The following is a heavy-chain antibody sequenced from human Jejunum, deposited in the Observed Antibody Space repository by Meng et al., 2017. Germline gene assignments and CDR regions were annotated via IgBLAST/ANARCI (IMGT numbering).Heavy chain of an antibody. Sequence: QVQLVESGGGVVQPGRSLRLSCAASGFTFSSYAMHWVRQAPGKGLEWVATILYDGSDKYYADSVKGRFTISRDNAENTLYLQMSSLRAEDTAVYYCVRLLDLDYWGQGTLVTVSS. D-gene: IGHD1-1*01. CDR2: ILYDGSDK. CDR1: GFTFSSYA. V-gene: IGHV3-30-3*01. CDR3: VRLLDLDY. J-gene: IGHJ4*02.